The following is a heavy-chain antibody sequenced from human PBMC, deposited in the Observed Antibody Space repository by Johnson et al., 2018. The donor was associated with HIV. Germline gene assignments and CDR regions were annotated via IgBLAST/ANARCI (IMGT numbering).Heavy chain of an antibody. Sequence: VQLVESGGGVVQPGGSPRLSCAASGFTVSSNHMSWVRQAPGKGLEWVSVLYSGGSTYYADSVKGRFTISRDTSNNTLYLQINSRIAEDPAEYYCAKDFRRFFPTPDVFDFWGQGTMVTVSS. CDR3: AKDFRRFFPTPDVFDF. J-gene: IGHJ3*01. D-gene: IGHD3-3*01. CDR1: GFTVSSNH. CDR2: LYSGGST. V-gene: IGHV3-66*02.